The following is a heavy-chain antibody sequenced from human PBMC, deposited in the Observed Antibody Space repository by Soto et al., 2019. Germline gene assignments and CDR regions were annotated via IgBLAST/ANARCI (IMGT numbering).Heavy chain of an antibody. CDR2: IYHSVSP. CDR3: ARDIYCSGGSCYSGGWFDP. D-gene: IGHD2-15*01. CDR1: GYSISSGYY. Sequence: SETLSLTCAVSGYSISSGYYWGWIRQPPGKGLEWIGSIYHSVSPYYNPSLKSRVTISVDTSKNQFSLKLSSVTAADTAVYYCARDIYCSGGSCYSGGWFDPWGQGTMLTV. J-gene: IGHJ5*02. V-gene: IGHV4-38-2*02.